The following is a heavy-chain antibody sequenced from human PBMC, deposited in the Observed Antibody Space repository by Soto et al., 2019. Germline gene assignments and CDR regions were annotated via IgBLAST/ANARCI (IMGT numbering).Heavy chain of an antibody. CDR3: ARDPYGYCDSSGYSAPRFDY. D-gene: IGHD3-22*01. J-gene: IGHJ4*02. Sequence: GGPLRLSCTVSGVTFSSIGMHWVRKAPGRGLEWVAVIWYVGSKNYYADSVKGRLTISRDNSTNTLYLQMNSLRAEDTAVYYCARDPYGYCDSSGYSAPRFDYWGQGTLVTVSS. V-gene: IGHV3-33*01. CDR1: GVTFSSIG. CDR2: IWYVGSKN.